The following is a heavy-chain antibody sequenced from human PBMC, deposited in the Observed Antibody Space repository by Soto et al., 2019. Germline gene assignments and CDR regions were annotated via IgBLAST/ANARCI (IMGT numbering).Heavy chain of an antibody. Sequence: HLVQSGAEVKMPGDSVQVSCKASGFVSTNYNFHWVRQAPGQSLEWMGRINAATGNTQYSQNFQGRGTFTRDASATTSFMELTNLRFEDRAMYYCASDYGSNWRLWGQGTLVSVSS. J-gene: IGHJ4*02. CDR1: GFVSTNYN. D-gene: IGHD6-19*01. CDR2: INAATGNT. CDR3: ASDYGSNWRL. V-gene: IGHV1-3*01.